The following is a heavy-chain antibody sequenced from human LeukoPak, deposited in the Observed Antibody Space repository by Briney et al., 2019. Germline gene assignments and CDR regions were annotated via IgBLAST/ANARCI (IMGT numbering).Heavy chain of an antibody. D-gene: IGHD3-3*02. CDR2: FNPKDGEP. CDR1: GFTLSELS. J-gene: IGHJ6*03. Sequence: ASVKVSCKVSGFTLSELSMHWVRPAPGKGLEWVGGFNPKDGEPDYAGRFRGRVILTDHRQSNTAYMDLNGLGADDRAGYFFATGIFCATTTCPGYGNYYYFMDVWGEGTTVTV. CDR3: ATGIFCATTTCPGYGNYYYFMDV. V-gene: IGHV1-24*01.